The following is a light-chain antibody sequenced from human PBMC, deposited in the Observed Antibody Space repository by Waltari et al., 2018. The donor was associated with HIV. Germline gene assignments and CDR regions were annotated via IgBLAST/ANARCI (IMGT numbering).Light chain of an antibody. CDR1: ISDVGCYNY. Sequence: QSALTQPASVSGSPGQSITISCTGTISDVGCYNYVSWYQQHPGKAPKLMIYEVSNRPSGVSNRFSGSKSGNTASLTISGLQAEVEADYYCSSYTSSSTVVFGGGTKLTVL. CDR2: EVS. J-gene: IGLJ2*01. V-gene: IGLV2-14*01. CDR3: SSYTSSSTVV.